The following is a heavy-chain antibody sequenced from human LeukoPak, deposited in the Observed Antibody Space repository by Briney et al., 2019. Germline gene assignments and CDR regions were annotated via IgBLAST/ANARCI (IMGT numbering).Heavy chain of an antibody. CDR2: IYYSGST. CDR1: GGSISSGGYY. V-gene: IGHV4-31*03. J-gene: IGHJ6*04. Sequence: SETLSLTCTVSGGSISSGGYYWSWIRQHPGKGLEWIGCIYYSGSTYYNPSLKSRVTISVDTSKNQFSLKLSSVTAADTAVYYCARDRSTVTTRVYYGMDVWGKGTTVTVSS. D-gene: IGHD4-17*01. CDR3: ARDRSTVTTRVYYGMDV.